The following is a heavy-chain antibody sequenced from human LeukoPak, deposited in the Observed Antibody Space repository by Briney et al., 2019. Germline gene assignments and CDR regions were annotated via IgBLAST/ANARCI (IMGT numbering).Heavy chain of an antibody. J-gene: IGHJ4*02. V-gene: IGHV3-66*01. CDR3: ARAPPAVAINTYG. CDR1: GVTVSNNF. CDR2: IYSGGDT. D-gene: IGHD5-24*01. Sequence: GGPLRLSCAASGVTVSNNFMLYVPQAPGKGLECVSLIYSGGDTHYADSVKCRFTISRDNSKNTLYLQMNNLRAEHTSVYYCARAPPAVAINTYGWGRGTLVTVPS.